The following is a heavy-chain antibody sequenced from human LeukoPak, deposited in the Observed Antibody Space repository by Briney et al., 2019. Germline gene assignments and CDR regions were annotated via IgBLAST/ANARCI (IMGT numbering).Heavy chain of an antibody. CDR1: GFTFSNYA. D-gene: IGHD3-9*01. V-gene: IGHV3-23*01. Sequence: GASLRLSCAASGFTFSNYAMSWVRQAPGKGLEWVSAITGSGGNTYYADSVKGRFTISRDNSKNTVFLQMNSLRAEDTAVYCCAKWGDYDVLTGYYVSDYWGQETLVTVSS. J-gene: IGHJ4*02. CDR2: ITGSGGNT. CDR3: AKWGDYDVLTGYYVSDY.